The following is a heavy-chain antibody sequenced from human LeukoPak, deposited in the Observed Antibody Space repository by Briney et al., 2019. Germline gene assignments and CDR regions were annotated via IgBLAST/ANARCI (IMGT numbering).Heavy chain of an antibody. D-gene: IGHD3-10*01. Sequence: SETLSFTCTVSGGSISGYYWSWIRQPPGKGLEWIGCIFYSGSANYNPSLKSRVTISVDTSKNLFSLKLCSVTAADTAVYYCAKDSGRLWVGESGTGEFDYWGQGTLVTVSS. CDR2: IFYSGSA. CDR3: AKDSGRLWVGESGTGEFDY. V-gene: IGHV4-59*01. CDR1: GGSISGYY. J-gene: IGHJ4*02.